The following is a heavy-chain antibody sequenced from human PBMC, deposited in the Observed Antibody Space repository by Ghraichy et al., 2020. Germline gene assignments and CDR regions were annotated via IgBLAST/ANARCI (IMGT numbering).Heavy chain of an antibody. J-gene: IGHJ4*02. CDR2: IYKIGST. V-gene: IGHV4-61*01. Sequence: GSLRLSCNVSGGSVSSGIFYWSWIRQSPGKGLEWIGYIYKIGSTRYNPSLESRVTMSLDTSKNQFSLDLSSVTAADTAVYFCAREGHGTDWIFDSWGQGILVTVSS. CDR3: AREGHGTDWIFDS. CDR1: GGSVSSGIFY. D-gene: IGHD3-3*01.